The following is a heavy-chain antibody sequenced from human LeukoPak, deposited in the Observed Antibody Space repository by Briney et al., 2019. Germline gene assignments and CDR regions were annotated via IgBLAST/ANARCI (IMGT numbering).Heavy chain of an antibody. CDR3: ATDRGYAMDV. V-gene: IGHV3-74*01. J-gene: IGHJ6*02. CDR1: GFTITNYW. Sequence: GGSLRLSCAASGFTITNYWLHWVRQAPGKGLVWVSHINGDGSSTTYADSVKGRFSISRDNAKNTLYLQMNSLRAEDTAVHYCATDRGYAMDVWGRGTTVTVSS. CDR2: INGDGSST.